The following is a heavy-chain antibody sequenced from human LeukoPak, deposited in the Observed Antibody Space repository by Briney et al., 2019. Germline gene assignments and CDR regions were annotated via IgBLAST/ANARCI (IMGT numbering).Heavy chain of an antibody. CDR1: GFTFSSYG. J-gene: IGHJ4*02. D-gene: IGHD6-19*01. CDR2: ISGSGGIT. CDR3: AGSSGWYLAY. Sequence: PGGSLRLSCAASGFTFSSYGMNWVRQAPGKGLEWVSAISGSGGITYYADSVKGRFTISRDNSKNTVYLQMNSPRVEDTAVYYCAGSSGWYLAYWGQGTLVIGSS. V-gene: IGHV3-23*01.